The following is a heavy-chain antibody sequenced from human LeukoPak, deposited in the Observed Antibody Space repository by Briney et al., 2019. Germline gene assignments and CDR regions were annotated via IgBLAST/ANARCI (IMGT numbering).Heavy chain of an antibody. Sequence: GGSLRLSCATSGLSFSSYAMSGVRQAPGKVLEWVSAMSSRDDGRYYAASVRGRFTISRDTSRSTLYLQMNRLRAEDAAVYYCAKAPVTSCRGAFCYPFDCWGQGTLVGVSS. CDR2: MSSRDDGR. V-gene: IGHV3-23*01. J-gene: IGHJ4*02. CDR1: GLSFSSYA. D-gene: IGHD2-15*01. CDR3: AKAPVTSCRGAFCYPFDC.